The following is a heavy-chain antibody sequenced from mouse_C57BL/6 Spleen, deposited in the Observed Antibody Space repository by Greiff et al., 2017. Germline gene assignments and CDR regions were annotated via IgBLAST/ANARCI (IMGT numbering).Heavy chain of an antibody. Sequence: VQLKESGPGLVKPSQSLSLTCSVTGYSITSGYYWNWIRQFPGNKLEWMGYISYDGSNNYNPSLKNRISITRDTSKNQFFLKLTSVTTEDTATYYCARGSNYGYWYFDVWGTGTTVTVSS. J-gene: IGHJ1*03. V-gene: IGHV3-6*01. CDR3: ARGSNYGYWYFDV. CDR2: ISYDGSN. CDR1: GYSITSGYY. D-gene: IGHD2-5*01.